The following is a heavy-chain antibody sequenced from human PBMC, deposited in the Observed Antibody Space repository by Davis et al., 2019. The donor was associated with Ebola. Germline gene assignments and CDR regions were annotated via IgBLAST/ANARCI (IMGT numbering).Heavy chain of an antibody. D-gene: IGHD5-24*01. CDR3: ARGFEMATTKGFDY. V-gene: IGHV4-39*02. CDR1: GGSISSSSYY. CDR2: IYYSGST. Sequence: GSLRLSCTVSGGSISSSSYYWGWIRQPPGKGLEWIGSIYYSGSTYYNPSLQRRVTISVDTSKNHFSLKLSSVTAADTAVYYCARGFEMATTKGFDYWGQGTLVTVSS. J-gene: IGHJ4*02.